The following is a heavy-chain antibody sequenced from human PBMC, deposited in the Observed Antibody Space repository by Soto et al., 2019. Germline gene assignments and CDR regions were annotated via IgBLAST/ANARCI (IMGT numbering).Heavy chain of an antibody. CDR2: ISAYNGNT. J-gene: IGHJ6*03. CDR1: GYTFTSYG. Sequence: QVQLVQSGAEVKKPGASVKVSCKASGYTFTSYGISWVRQAPGQGLEWMGWISAYNGNTNYAQKLQGRVTMTTDTSTSTAYRELRSLRSDDTAVYYCARDKEVVQDYYYMDVWGKGTTVTVSS. V-gene: IGHV1-18*01. D-gene: IGHD2-2*01. CDR3: ARDKEVVQDYYYMDV.